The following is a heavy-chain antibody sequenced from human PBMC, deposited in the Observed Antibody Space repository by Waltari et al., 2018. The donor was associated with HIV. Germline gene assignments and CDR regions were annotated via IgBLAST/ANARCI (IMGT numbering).Heavy chain of an antibody. CDR2: VSFDSSDF. Sequence: LVESGGDVVQPGRSLRLSCSSSGFTFKYYGMNWVRQTPGKGLEWVAFVSFDSSDFYYADSVKGRFTVSRDNSKNTLFLQMDSLKSEDTSLYYCARAPTTSLSLIQGFWGQGTLVTVSS. CDR3: ARAPTTSLSLIQGF. J-gene: IGHJ4*02. V-gene: IGHV3-30*03. CDR1: GFTFKYYG.